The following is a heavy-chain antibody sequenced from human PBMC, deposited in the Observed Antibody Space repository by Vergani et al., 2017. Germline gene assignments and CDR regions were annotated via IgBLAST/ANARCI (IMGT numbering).Heavy chain of an antibody. J-gene: IGHJ6*02. CDR2: TGSSGPYI. CDR3: ARDCTSGGCPDNYGMDF. CDR1: GFTFSEFS. D-gene: IGHD2-8*01. V-gene: IGHV3-21*06. Sequence: VQLVESGEGLVKPGGSLRLSCAASGFTFSEFSMSWVRQAPGRGLEWVAFTGSSGPYINYADSVKGRFIISRDNTKNYLFLKLRSLRAEDAAVYYCARDCTSGGCPDNYGMDFWGQGAMVTVSS.